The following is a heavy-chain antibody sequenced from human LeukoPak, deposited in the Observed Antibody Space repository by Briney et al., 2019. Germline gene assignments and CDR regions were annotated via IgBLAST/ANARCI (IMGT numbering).Heavy chain of an antibody. D-gene: IGHD6-13*01. V-gene: IGHV3-73*01. CDR3: TRESGYSSSWYHLAQYYYYMDV. J-gene: IGHJ6*03. CDR2: IRSKANSYAT. CDR1: GFTFSGSA. Sequence: GGSLRLSCAASGFTFSGSAMHWVRQASGKGLEWVGRIRSKANSYATAYAASVKGRFTISRDDSKNTAYLQMNSLKTEDTAVYYCTRESGYSSSWYHLAQYYYYMDVWGKGTTVTVSS.